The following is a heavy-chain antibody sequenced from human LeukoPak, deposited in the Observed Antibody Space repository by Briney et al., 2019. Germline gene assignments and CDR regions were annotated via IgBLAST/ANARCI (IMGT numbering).Heavy chain of an antibody. CDR3: ARRGGIHLEYFDY. CDR1: RFTVSSNY. Sequence: GESLKISCAASRFTVSSNYMSWVRQAPGKGLEWVSVIYSGGSTYYADSVKGRFTISRDNSKNTLYLQMSSLRAEATAVYYCARRGGIHLEYFDYWGQGTLVTVSS. D-gene: IGHD3-3*01. V-gene: IGHV3-53*01. CDR2: IYSGGST. J-gene: IGHJ4*02.